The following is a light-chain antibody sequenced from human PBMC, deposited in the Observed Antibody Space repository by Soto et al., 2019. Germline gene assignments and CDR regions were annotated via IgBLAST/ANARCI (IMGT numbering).Light chain of an antibody. Sequence: DIVMTQSPLSLPVTPGEPASISCRSSQSLLHSNGYNYLDWYLQKPGQSPQLLIYLGSNRASGVTDRFSGSGSGTDFTLIISRVEAEDVGVYYCMQALQTPTFGGGTKVEIK. CDR1: QSLLHSNGYNY. CDR2: LGS. CDR3: MQALQTPT. J-gene: IGKJ4*01. V-gene: IGKV2-28*01.